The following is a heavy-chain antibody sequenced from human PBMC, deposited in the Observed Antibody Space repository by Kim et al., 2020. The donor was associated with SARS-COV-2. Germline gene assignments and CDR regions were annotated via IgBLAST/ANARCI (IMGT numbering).Heavy chain of an antibody. CDR2: ITSNGIT. D-gene: IGHD2-21*02. Sequence: GGSLRLSCAASGLTFGTYVVAWVRHAPGKGLEWVSGITSNGITSYIDSVKGRFTISRDNSKNTMYLQMNNLRADDTALYFCARGVTYWGQGTLVTVSP. CDR3: ARGVTY. J-gene: IGHJ4*02. CDR1: GLTFGTYV. V-gene: IGHV3-23*01.